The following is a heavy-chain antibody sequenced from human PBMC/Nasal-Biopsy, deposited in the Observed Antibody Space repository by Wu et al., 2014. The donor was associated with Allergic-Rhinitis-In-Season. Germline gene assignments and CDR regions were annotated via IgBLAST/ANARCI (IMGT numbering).Heavy chain of an antibody. D-gene: IGHD2-2*01. J-gene: IGHJ5*02. CDR1: GGSISSGGYS. CDR2: IHDRVNA. V-gene: IGHV4-61*08. CDR3: ARGSPEGWLDP. Sequence: TLSLTCDVSGGSISSGGYSWNWIRQPPGKGLEWIGYIHDRVNADYNPSVKSRVNLSIDTSKKQFSLKLTSVTAADTAVYYCARGSPEGWLDPWGQGTLVTVSS.